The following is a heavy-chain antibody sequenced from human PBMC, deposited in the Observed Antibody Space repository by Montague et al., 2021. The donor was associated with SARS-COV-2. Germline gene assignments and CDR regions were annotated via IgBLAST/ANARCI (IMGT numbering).Heavy chain of an antibody. J-gene: IGHJ5*02. Sequence: TLSLTCTVSGGSISGGGYCWNWLRQYPGKGLEWIGYIYNSGTTSYSPSLRSRATISIDTSKNLFSLKLTSVTAADTAVYYCARTVLYSGYDYSWFDPWGQGTPVTVSS. CDR3: ARTVLYSGYDYSWFDP. D-gene: IGHD5-12*01. V-gene: IGHV4-31*03. CDR1: GGSISGGGYC. CDR2: IYNSGTT.